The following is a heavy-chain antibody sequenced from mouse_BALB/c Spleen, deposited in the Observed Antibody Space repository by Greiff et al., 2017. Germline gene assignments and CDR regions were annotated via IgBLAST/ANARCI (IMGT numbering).Heavy chain of an antibody. CDR3: ARSPLRPAWFAY. Sequence: EVKLQESGPGLVKPSQSLSLTCTVTGYSITSDYAWNWIRQFPGNKLEWMGYISYSGSTSYNPSLKSRISITRDTSKNQFFLQLNSVTTEDTATYYCARSPLRPAWFAYWGQGTLVTVSA. CDR2: ISYSGST. CDR1: GYSITSDYA. D-gene: IGHD1-2*01. J-gene: IGHJ3*01. V-gene: IGHV3-2*02.